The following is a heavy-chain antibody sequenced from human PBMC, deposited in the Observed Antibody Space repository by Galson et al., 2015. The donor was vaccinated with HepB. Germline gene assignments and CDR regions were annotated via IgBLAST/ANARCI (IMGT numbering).Heavy chain of an antibody. CDR1: GFTFSNYG. Sequence: SLRLSCAASGFTFSNYGMHWVRQTPGKGLEWVAFIRYDGSYKEYANSVKGRFTISRDNSKNSLYLQMNSLRAEDTALYYCAKDIMYSHPHYYGMDVWGQGTTVTVSS. V-gene: IGHV3-30*02. CDR3: AKDIMYSHPHYYGMDV. J-gene: IGHJ6*02. CDR2: IRYDGSYK. D-gene: IGHD1-14*01.